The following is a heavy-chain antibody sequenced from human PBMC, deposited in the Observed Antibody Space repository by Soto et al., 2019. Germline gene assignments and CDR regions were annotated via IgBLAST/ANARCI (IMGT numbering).Heavy chain of an antibody. V-gene: IGHV3-73*02. Sequence: EVQLVESGGGLVQPGGSLKLSCAASGFTFSGSAMHWVRQASGKGLEWVGRIRSKANSYATAYAASVKGRFTISRDDSKNTAYLQMNSLKTEDTAVYYCTTRYYYGSGSYSHYYYCYGMDVWGQGTTVTVSS. J-gene: IGHJ6*02. CDR1: GFTFSGSA. D-gene: IGHD3-10*01. CDR2: IRSKANSYAT. CDR3: TTRYYYGSGSYSHYYYCYGMDV.